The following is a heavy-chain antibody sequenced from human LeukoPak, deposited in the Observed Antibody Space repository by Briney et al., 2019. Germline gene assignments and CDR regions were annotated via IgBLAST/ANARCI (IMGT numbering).Heavy chain of an antibody. J-gene: IGHJ4*02. CDR3: ARDIVSSRDSSSSMDDLDY. D-gene: IGHD6-6*01. V-gene: IGHV3-11*01. CDR1: GFTFSDYY. Sequence: PGGSLRLSCAASGFTFSDYYMSWIRQAPGKGLEWVSYISSSGSTIYYADSVKGRFTISRDNAKNSLYLQMNSLRAEDTAVYYCARDIVSSRDSSSSMDDLDYRGQGTLVTVSS. CDR2: ISSSGSTI.